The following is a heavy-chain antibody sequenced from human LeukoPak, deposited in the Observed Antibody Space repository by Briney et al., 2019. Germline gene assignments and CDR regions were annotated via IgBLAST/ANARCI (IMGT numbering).Heavy chain of an antibody. CDR3: ARGGMGQGFYYGMDV. D-gene: IGHD1-26*01. J-gene: IGHJ6*04. Sequence: PGRSLRLSCAASGFTFSSYVMHWVRQAPGKGLEWVAVIWYDGSNKYYADSVKGRFTISRDNSKNTLYLQMNSLRAEDTAVYYCARGGMGQGFYYGMDVWGKGTTVTVSS. CDR2: IWYDGSNK. V-gene: IGHV3-33*01. CDR1: GFTFSSYV.